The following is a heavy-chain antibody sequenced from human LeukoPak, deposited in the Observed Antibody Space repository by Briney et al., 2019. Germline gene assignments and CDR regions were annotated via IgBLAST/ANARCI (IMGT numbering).Heavy chain of an antibody. J-gene: IGHJ3*02. CDR2: TSGSGGST. V-gene: IGHV3-23*01. CDR3: ARTLSRGAFDI. Sequence: GGSLRLSCAASGFTFSSYAMNWVRQAPGKGLECVSTTSGSGGSTYYADSVKGRSTISRDNSKNTLYLRMNSLRAEDTAVYYCARTLSRGAFDIWGQGTMVTVSS. D-gene: IGHD1-26*01. CDR1: GFTFSSYA.